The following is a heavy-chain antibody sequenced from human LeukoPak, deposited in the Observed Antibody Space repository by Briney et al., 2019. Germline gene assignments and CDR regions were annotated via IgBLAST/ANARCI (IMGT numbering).Heavy chain of an antibody. J-gene: IGHJ6*02. V-gene: IGHV4-31*03. CDR1: GGSIRSGDYS. D-gene: IGHD4-11*01. Sequence: TSQTLSLTCTVSGGSIRSGDYSWNWIRQHPGKGLEWIGYIYYSGSTYYNPSLTSRVTMSVDTSKNQFSLKLSSVTAADTAIYYCARDHTETGSLNFRSYYYYGMDIWGQGTTVIVSS. CDR3: ARDHTETGSLNFRSYYYYGMDI. CDR2: IYYSGST.